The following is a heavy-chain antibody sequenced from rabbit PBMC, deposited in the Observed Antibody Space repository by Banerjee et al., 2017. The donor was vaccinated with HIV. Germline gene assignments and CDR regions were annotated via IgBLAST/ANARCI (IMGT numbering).Heavy chain of an antibody. CDR1: GFSFSNKYV. V-gene: IGHV1S45*01. CDR2: SNTISGDT. Sequence: QEQLEESGGDLVKPEGSLKLSCTASGFSFSNKYVMCWVRQAPGKGLEWIACSNTISGDTVRTTCAKGRFPLSNTSSNTVTLQMPTVTAADAASYFCERCLSAFFSWHFSLWGPRTLVTVS. CDR3: ERCLSAFFSWHFSL. D-gene: IGHD5-1*01. J-gene: IGHJ4*01.